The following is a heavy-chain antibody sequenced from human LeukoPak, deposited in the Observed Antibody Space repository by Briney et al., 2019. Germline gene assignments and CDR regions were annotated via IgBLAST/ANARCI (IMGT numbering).Heavy chain of an antibody. V-gene: IGHV4-59*01. CDR2: IYYSGST. CDR1: GGSISSYY. Sequence: SETLSLTCTVSGGSISSYYWSWIRQPPGKGLEWIGYIYYSGSTNYNPSLKSRVTISVDTSKNQFSLKLSSVTAADTAVYYCARSFWNDGRSIDYWGQGTLVTVSS. CDR3: ARSFWNDGRSIDY. J-gene: IGHJ4*02. D-gene: IGHD1-1*01.